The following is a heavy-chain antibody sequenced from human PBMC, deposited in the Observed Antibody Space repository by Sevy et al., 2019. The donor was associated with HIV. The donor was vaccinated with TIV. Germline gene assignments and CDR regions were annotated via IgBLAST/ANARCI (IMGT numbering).Heavy chain of an antibody. CDR2: ISGSSSYI. Sequence: GGSLRLSCAASGFTFSSYSMNWVRQAPGKGLEWVSSISGSSSYIYYADSVKGRFTISRDNAKNSLYLQMNSLRAEDTAVYYCARDSQWLVDYWGQGTLVTVSS. D-gene: IGHD6-19*01. V-gene: IGHV3-21*01. CDR1: GFTFSSYS. J-gene: IGHJ4*02. CDR3: ARDSQWLVDY.